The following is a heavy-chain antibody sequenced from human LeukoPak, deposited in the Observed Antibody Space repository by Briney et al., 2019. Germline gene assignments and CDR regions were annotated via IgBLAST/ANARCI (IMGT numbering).Heavy chain of an antibody. J-gene: IGHJ4*02. CDR2: IRYDGSNK. CDR1: GVTLSSYG. Sequence: PGGSLRVSCAASGVTLSSYGMLWVGEAPGKGLEWVAFIRYDGSNKYYADSVKGRFTISRDNSKNTLYLQMNSLRAEDTAVYYCAKPLLSSGSMPSYWGQGTLVTVSS. V-gene: IGHV3-30*02. D-gene: IGHD3-10*01. CDR3: AKPLLSSGSMPSY.